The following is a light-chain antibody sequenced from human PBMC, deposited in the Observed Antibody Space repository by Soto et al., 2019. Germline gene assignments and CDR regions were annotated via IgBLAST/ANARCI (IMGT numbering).Light chain of an antibody. CDR2: DSS. V-gene: IGKV3-11*01. Sequence: EIVLTQSPATLSLSPGERATLSCRACQSVSDYLAWYQQKPGPAPRLLIYDSSNRATGIPARFGGSGSGTDFTLTISGLDPEDFAVYYCQQRSNWPPYTFGQGTRLEIK. J-gene: IGKJ2*01. CDR1: QSVSDY. CDR3: QQRSNWPPYT.